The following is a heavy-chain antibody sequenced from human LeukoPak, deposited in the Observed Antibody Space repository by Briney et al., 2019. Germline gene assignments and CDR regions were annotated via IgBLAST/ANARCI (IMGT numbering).Heavy chain of an antibody. V-gene: IGHV1-2*06. Sequence: GASVKVSCKASGYTFTGHFIHWVRQAHGQGLEWMGRVNPKTGDTTYAQKFQDRVTMTRDTSISTAYLDLSALRSDDTAVYYCARYKYHFDCWGQGSLVAVSS. D-gene: IGHD2-2*01. CDR2: VNPKTGDT. CDR3: ARYKYHFDC. CDR1: GYTFTGHF. J-gene: IGHJ4*02.